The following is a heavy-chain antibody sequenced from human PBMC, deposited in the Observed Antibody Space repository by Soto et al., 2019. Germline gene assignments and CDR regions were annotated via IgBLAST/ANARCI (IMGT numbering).Heavy chain of an antibody. Sequence: GGSLRLSCAASGFTFSSYAMSWVRQAPGKGLEWVSAISGSGGSTYYADSVKGRFTISRDNSKNTLYLQMNSLRAEDTAVYYCAKDLRYGIAVAGTPPGYMDVWGKGTTVTVSS. V-gene: IGHV3-23*01. CDR1: GFTFSSYA. D-gene: IGHD6-19*01. CDR2: ISGSGGST. CDR3: AKDLRYGIAVAGTPPGYMDV. J-gene: IGHJ6*03.